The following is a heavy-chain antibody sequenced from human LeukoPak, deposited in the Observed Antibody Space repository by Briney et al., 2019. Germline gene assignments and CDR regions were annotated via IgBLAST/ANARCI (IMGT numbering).Heavy chain of an antibody. CDR2: ISSSGSTI. D-gene: IGHD3-22*01. CDR1: GFTFSSYE. V-gene: IGHV3-48*03. J-gene: IGHJ4*02. Sequence: GGSLRLSCAASGFTFSSYEMNWVRQAPGKGLEWVSYISSSGSTIYYADSVKGRFTISRDNAKNSLYLQMNSLRAEDTAVYYCAREGSYYDSSGSFDYWGQGTLVTVSS. CDR3: AREGSYYDSSGSFDY.